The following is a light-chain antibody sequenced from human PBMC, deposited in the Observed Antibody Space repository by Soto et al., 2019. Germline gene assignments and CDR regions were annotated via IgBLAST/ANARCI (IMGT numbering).Light chain of an antibody. CDR3: QQYNNWPLT. J-gene: IGKJ4*01. V-gene: IGKV3D-15*01. Sequence: EIVLTQSPATLSVSPGERAALSCRASQSVSNNLAWYQQKPGQPPRLLIYDASTRATGIPARFSGSQSGTEFTLTISSLLSEDFAVYSCQQYNNWPLTFGGGTKVDI. CDR2: DAS. CDR1: QSVSNN.